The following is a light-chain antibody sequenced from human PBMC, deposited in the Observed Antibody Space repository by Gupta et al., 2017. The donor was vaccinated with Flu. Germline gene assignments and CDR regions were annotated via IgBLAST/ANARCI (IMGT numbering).Light chain of an antibody. CDR3: QQDGDWNT. J-gene: IGKJ5*01. V-gene: IGKV3-15*01. CDR2: RTS. Sequence: EIVMTQSPVTLSVSPGERATLSCRASQSVGSLAWYQQKPGQPPRLLIYRTSTRATGIPARFSGSGSGTEFTLTITSPQSEDSAVYYWQQDGDWNTFGQGTRLEIK. CDR1: QSVGS.